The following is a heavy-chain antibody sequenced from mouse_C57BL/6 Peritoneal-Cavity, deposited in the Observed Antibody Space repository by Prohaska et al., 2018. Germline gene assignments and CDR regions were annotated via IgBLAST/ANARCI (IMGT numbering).Heavy chain of an antibody. J-gene: IGHJ1*03. CDR3: MRYGSYWYVDV. D-gene: IGHD1-1*01. Sequence: EVQLLETGGGLVQPGGSRGLSCEGSGFTFSGFWMSWVRQTPGKTLEWIGDINSDGSAINYAPSIKDRLTIFRDNDKSTLYLQMSNVRSEDTATYFCMRYGSYWYVDVWGTGTTVTVAS. CDR1: GFTFSGFW. CDR2: INSDGSAI. V-gene: IGHV11-2*01.